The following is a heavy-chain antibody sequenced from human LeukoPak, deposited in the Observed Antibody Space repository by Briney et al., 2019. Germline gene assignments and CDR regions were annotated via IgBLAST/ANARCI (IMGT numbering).Heavy chain of an antibody. CDR3: ARYYYGSGSLDY. CDR2: IIPIFGTA. Sequence: SVKVSCKASGYTFTSYGISWVRQAPGQGLEWMGGIIPIFGTANYAQKFQGRVTITADESTSTAYMELSSLGSEDTAVFYCARYYYGSGSLDYWGQGTLVTVSS. D-gene: IGHD3-10*01. J-gene: IGHJ4*02. V-gene: IGHV1-69*13. CDR1: GYTFTSYG.